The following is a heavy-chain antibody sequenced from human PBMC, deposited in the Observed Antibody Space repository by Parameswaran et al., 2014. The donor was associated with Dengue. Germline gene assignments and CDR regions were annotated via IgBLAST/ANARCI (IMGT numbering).Heavy chain of an antibody. D-gene: IGHD3-3*01. V-gene: IGHV4-34*01. CDR2: INHSGST. Sequence: WIRQPPGKGLEWIGEINHSGSTNYNPSLKSRVTISVDTSKNQFSLKLSSVTAADTAVYYCARGPRAPITIFGVADYGMDVWGQGTTVTVSS. J-gene: IGHJ6*02. CDR3: ARGPRAPITIFGVADYGMDV.